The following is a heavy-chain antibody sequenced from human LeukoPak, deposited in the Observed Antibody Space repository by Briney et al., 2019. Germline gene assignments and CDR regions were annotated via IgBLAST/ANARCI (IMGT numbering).Heavy chain of an antibody. Sequence: GGSLRLSCLASGFTFSRYSTKWVRQAPGKGLEWVSSISGSSNDKHYIDSVKGRFTISRDNAKNSLFLQMNSLRAEDTAVYYCVRAEGSSGSSEYFQHWGQGTLVTVSS. CDR2: ISGSSNDK. CDR1: GFTFSRYS. V-gene: IGHV3-21*01. CDR3: VRAEGSSGSSEYFQH. D-gene: IGHD5-12*01. J-gene: IGHJ1*01.